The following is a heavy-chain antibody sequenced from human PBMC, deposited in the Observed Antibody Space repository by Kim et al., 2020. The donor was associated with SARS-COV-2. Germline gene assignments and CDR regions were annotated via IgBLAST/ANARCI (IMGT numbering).Heavy chain of an antibody. D-gene: IGHD5-18*01. J-gene: IGHJ4*02. V-gene: IGHV3-74*01. CDR3: ARDLDSYGYSYFDY. CDR2: INSDGSST. Sequence: GGSLRLSCAASGFTFSSAWMHWVRQAPGKGLVWVSRINSDGSSTTYADSVKGRFTISRDNAKSTLYLQMNSLRADDTAVYYCARDLDSYGYSYFDYWGQGTLVTFSS. CDR1: GFTFSSAW.